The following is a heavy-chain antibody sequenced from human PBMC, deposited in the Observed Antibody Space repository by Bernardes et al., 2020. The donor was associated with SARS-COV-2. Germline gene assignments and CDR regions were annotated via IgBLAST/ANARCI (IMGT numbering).Heavy chain of an antibody. CDR2: ISGSVGTT. D-gene: IGHD3-3*01. CDR1: GFTFSSYA. Sequence: GGSLRLSCAASGFTFSSYAMSWVRKAPGKGPEWVSSISGSVGTTFYADSVKGRFTISRDNSKNTVFLQMSSLRAEDTAVYYCAKFLAGSSPHRTGAVTYFDYWGQGTLVTVSS. V-gene: IGHV3-23*01. CDR3: AKFLAGSSPHRTGAVTYFDY. J-gene: IGHJ4*02.